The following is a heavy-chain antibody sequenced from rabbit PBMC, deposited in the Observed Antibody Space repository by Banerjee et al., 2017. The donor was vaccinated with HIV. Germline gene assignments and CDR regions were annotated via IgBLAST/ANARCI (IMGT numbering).Heavy chain of an antibody. D-gene: IGHD4-1*01. Sequence: QEQLEESGGDLVKPGASLTLTCTASGFTLSNYWMWWVRQAPGKGLEWIGCINTGSGGSTYYASWAKGPFTISKTSSTTVTLQMTSLTAADTATYFCARDLAGVIGWNFNLWGQGPPSPS. J-gene: IGHJ4*01. CDR3: ARDLAGVIGWNFNL. CDR2: INTGSGGST. CDR1: GFTLSNYW. V-gene: IGHV1S45*01.